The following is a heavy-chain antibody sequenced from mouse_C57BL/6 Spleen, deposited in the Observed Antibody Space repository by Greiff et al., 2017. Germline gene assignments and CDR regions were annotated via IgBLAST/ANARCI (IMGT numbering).Heavy chain of an antibody. CDR1: GFTFSNYW. CDR3: TGSTGFAY. V-gene: IGHV6-3*01. D-gene: IGHD1-1*01. Sequence: EVKLMESGGGLVQPGGSMKLSCVASGFTFSNYWMNWVRQSPEKGLEWVAQIRLKSDNYATHYAESVKGRFTISRDASKSSVYLQINNLRAEDTGIYYCTGSTGFAYWGQGTLVTVSA. CDR2: IRLKSDNYAT. J-gene: IGHJ3*01.